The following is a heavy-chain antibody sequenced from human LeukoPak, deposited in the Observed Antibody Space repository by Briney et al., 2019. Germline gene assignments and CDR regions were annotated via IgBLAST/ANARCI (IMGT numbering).Heavy chain of an antibody. D-gene: IGHD5-12*01. CDR1: GGSIGTYY. Sequence: SATLSLTCTVSGGSIGTYYWSWIRQPPGKGLQWIGYIFYTGNTNYNPSLKSRVTMSVDTSKNQFSLKLTSVTAADTAVYYCARHFSDYDNWFDPWGQGTLVTVSS. CDR2: IFYTGNT. V-gene: IGHV4-59*08. CDR3: ARHFSDYDNWFDP. J-gene: IGHJ5*02.